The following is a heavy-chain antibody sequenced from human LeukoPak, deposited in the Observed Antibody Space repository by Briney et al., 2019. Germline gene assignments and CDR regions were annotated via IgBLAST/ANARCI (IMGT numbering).Heavy chain of an antibody. V-gene: IGHV3-23*01. CDR2: ISGGEVST. J-gene: IGHJ4*02. D-gene: IGHD6-19*01. Sequence: GGSLRLSCAASGFVFNNYGMSWVRQAAGSGLEWVSSISGGEVSTFYADSVKGRFTTSRDNSKNTLFLRMNGLRADDTAIYYCARGPLFNNGWYSFDSWGQGTLVTVSS. CDR1: GFVFNNYG. CDR3: ARGPLFNNGWYSFDS.